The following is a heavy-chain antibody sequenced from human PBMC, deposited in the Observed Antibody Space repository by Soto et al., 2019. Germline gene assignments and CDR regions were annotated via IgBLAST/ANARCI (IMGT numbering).Heavy chain of an antibody. CDR1: GGSISSSNW. CDR3: ARVPDSSGYYLPIDAFDI. J-gene: IGHJ3*02. CDR2: IYHSGST. V-gene: IGHV4-4*02. D-gene: IGHD3-22*01. Sequence: QVQLQESGPRLVKPSGTLSLTCAVSGGSISSSNWWSWVRQPPGKGLEWIGEIYHSGSTNYNPSLKSRVTISVDKSKNQVSLKLSSVTAADTAVYYCARVPDSSGYYLPIDAFDIWGQGTMVTVSS.